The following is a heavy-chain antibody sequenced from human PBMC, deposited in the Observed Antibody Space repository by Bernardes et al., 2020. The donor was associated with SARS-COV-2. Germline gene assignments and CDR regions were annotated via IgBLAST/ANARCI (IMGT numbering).Heavy chain of an antibody. CDR2: IRSKANSYAT. CDR3: TSRIWFGELQYYYYGMDV. Sequence: GGSLRLSCAASGFTFSGSAMHWVRQASGKGLEWVGRIRSKANSYATAYAASVKGRFTISRDDSKNTAYLQMNSLKTEDTAVYYCTSRIWFGELQYYYYGMDVWGQGTTVTVSS. D-gene: IGHD3-10*01. J-gene: IGHJ6*01. V-gene: IGHV3-73*01. CDR1: GFTFSGSA.